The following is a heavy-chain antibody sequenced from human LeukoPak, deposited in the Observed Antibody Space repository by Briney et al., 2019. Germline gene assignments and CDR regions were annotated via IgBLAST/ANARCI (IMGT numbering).Heavy chain of an antibody. Sequence: SETLSLTCTVSDYSISSYYWMWIRQRPGKRLEWIGYIHYTGSTNHNPTLESRVTLSIDRSKNQFSLKLRSVTAADTAIYYCARVYSNYLDYWGQGTLVTVSS. CDR1: DYSISSYY. V-gene: IGHV4-59*13. CDR2: IHYTGST. D-gene: IGHD4-11*01. J-gene: IGHJ4*02. CDR3: ARVYSNYLDY.